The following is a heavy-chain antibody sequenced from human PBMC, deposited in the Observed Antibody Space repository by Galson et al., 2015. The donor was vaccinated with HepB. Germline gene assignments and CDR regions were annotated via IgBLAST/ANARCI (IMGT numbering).Heavy chain of an antibody. J-gene: IGHJ4*02. CDR2: ISGRSGNT. CDR3: AREGVYNYDTSGYDY. Sequence: SLRLSCAASGFTFSTYTMAWVRQAPGKGLEWVSSISGRSGNTYYADSFQGRFTISRDNAKNSLYLQMNSLRVEDAAVYYCAREGVYNYDTSGYDYWGQGTLVKVSS. CDR1: GFTFSTYT. V-gene: IGHV3-21*01. D-gene: IGHD3-22*01.